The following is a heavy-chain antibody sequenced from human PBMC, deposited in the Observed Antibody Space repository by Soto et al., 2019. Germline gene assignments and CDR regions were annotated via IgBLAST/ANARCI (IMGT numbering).Heavy chain of an antibody. J-gene: IGHJ4*02. CDR2: IYFSGRT. V-gene: IGHV4-61*01. D-gene: IGHD2-15*01. CDR3: ARGTVVTVAY. CDR1: GGSVSGGSYY. Sequence: SETLSLTCTVSGGSVSGGSYYWNWIRQPPGKGLEWIGYIYFSGRTNYNPSLKSRVTISIDTSKNQFSLKLSSVTAADTAVYYCARGTVVTVAYWGQGTLVTVSS.